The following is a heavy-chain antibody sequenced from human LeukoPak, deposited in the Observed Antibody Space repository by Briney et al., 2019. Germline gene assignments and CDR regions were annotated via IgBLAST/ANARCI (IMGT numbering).Heavy chain of an antibody. J-gene: IGHJ4*02. CDR3: ARAHFYYYGSGGDY. Sequence: GGSLRLSCSASGFTFSSYAMHWVRQAPGKGLEYVSAISGSGGSTYYAGSVKGRFTISRDNSQNTLYLQMSSLRAEDTAVYYCARAHFYYYGSGGDYWGQGTLVTVSS. V-gene: IGHV3-64D*09. CDR2: ISGSGGST. CDR1: GFTFSSYA. D-gene: IGHD3-10*01.